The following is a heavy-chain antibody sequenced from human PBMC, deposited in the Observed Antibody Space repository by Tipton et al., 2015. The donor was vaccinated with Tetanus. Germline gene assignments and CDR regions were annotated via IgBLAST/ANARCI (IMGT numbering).Heavy chain of an antibody. Sequence: GSLRLSCAASGFTFDDYAMHWARQAPGKGLVWVSRINGDGTTTNYADFVEGRFTISRDNAKNTLYLQMNSLRVEDTAVYYCGRPYTTSLYVSDEWGQGTLVTVSS. CDR2: INGDGTTT. D-gene: IGHD3-16*02. CDR3: GRPYTTSLYVSDE. V-gene: IGHV3-74*01. J-gene: IGHJ4*02. CDR1: GFTFDDYA.